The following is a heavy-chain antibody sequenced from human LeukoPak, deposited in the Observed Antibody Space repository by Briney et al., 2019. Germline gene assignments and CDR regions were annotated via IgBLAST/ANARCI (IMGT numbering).Heavy chain of an antibody. D-gene: IGHD1-1*01. Sequence: GESLTLSCAASGFTFNSYSMNWVRQAPGKGLEGVSSIASGSSYIYYTDSVKGRFPISRDKAKTSLYLQMNSLRAEDTAVYYCATGTTSGSYYFAYWGQGTLVTVSS. CDR1: GFTFNSYS. V-gene: IGHV3-21*01. CDR2: IASGSSYI. J-gene: IGHJ4*02. CDR3: ATGTTSGSYYFAY.